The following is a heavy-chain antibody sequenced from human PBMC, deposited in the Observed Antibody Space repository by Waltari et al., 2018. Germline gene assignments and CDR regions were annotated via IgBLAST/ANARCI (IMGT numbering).Heavy chain of an antibody. CDR1: GYTFTGYY. CDR3: ASLAETGELLDD. CDR2: INPNSGGT. D-gene: IGHD3-10*01. V-gene: IGHV1-2*06. J-gene: IGHJ4*02. Sequence: QVQLVQSGAEVQKPGASVQVSCTASGYTFTGYYMHWVRQAPGQGLDWMGRINPNSGGTNHAPKSQGRSTMTCDTSISTAYMELRRLRSDDTAVYYCASLAETGELLDDWGQGTLVTVSS.